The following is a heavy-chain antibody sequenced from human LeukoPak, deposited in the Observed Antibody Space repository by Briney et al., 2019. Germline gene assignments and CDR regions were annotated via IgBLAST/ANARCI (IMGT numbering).Heavy chain of an antibody. D-gene: IGHD3-10*01. CDR3: ATHARPGLSNYYYMDV. CDR2: IYPGDSDT. V-gene: IGHV5-51*01. Sequence: GESLKISCKGSGYSFTSYWIGWVRQMPGKGLEWMGIIYPGDSDTRYSPSFQGQVTISADKSISTAYLQWSSLKASDSAMYYCATHARPGLSNYYYMDVWGKGTTVTVSS. J-gene: IGHJ6*03. CDR1: GYSFTSYW.